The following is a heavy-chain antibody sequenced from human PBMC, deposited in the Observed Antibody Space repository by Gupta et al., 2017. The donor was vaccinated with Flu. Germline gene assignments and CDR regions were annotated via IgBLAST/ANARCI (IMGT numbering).Heavy chain of an antibody. J-gene: IGHJ4*02. V-gene: IGHV3-7*01. CDR3: ARDHHARGPTRRPYED. D-gene: IGHD1-26*01. CDR2: VKEDGSAR. CDR1: FTFNTYW. Sequence: FTFNTYWMSWVRKAPGKGLEWVANVKEDGSARYYVDSVKGRFTISRDNAKNSLYLQMNSLRVEDTALYYCARDHHARGPTRRPYEDWGQGTPVTVSS.